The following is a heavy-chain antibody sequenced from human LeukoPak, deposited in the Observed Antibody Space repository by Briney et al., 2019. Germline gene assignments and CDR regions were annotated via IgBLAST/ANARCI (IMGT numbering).Heavy chain of an antibody. CDR2: INPNSGGT. D-gene: IGHD1-26*01. J-gene: IGHJ4*02. V-gene: IGHV1-2*06. Sequence: ASVKVSCKASGYTFTGYYMHWVRQAPGQGLEWMGRINPNSGGTNYAQKFQGRVTMTRDTSIRTAYMELSRLRSDATAVYYCARAIGAGAWGDFDYWGQGTLVTVSS. CDR1: GYTFTGYY. CDR3: ARAIGAGAWGDFDY.